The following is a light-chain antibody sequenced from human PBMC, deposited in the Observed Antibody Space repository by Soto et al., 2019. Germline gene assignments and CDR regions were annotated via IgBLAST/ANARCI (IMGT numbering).Light chain of an antibody. CDR1: QSVSSSY. V-gene: IGKV3-20*01. J-gene: IGKJ2*01. Sequence: ENVLTQSPGTLSLSPGERATLSCRASQSVSSSYLTWYQQKPVQAPRLLIYGASSRATDIPDRFSGSGSGTDFTLTISRPEPEDFAVYYCQQYDSSPVTFGQGTKLEIK. CDR3: QQYDSSPVT. CDR2: GAS.